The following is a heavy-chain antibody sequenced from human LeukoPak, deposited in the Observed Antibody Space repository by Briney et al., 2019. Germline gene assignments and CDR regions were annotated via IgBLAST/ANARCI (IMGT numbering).Heavy chain of an antibody. V-gene: IGHV4-38-2*02. CDR3: AKDFSSASYTYYYYYMDV. Sequence: PSETLSLTCTVSGYSISNAYYWGWIRQPPGKGLEWIGSLYHSGSTNYNPSLKSRVTISVDTSKNQFSLKVSSVTAADTAIYYCAKDFSSASYTYYYYYMDVWGKGTTVTVSS. CDR2: LYHSGST. J-gene: IGHJ6*03. CDR1: GYSISNAYY. D-gene: IGHD6-25*01.